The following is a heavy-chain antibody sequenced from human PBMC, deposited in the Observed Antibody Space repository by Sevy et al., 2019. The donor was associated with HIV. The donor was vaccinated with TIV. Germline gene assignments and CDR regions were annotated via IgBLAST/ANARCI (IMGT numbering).Heavy chain of an antibody. V-gene: IGHV1-2*02. CDR1: GYTFTGYY. D-gene: IGHD3-16*02. J-gene: IGHJ3*02. CDR3: ARYTYIWGSYRNPHAFDI. CDR2: INPNSGDT. Sequence: ASVKVSCKASGYTFTGYYIHWVRQAPGQGLEWMGWINPNSGDTSYAQMFQGRVTMTRDTSISTAYMDLSRLRSDDTAVYYCARYTYIWGSYRNPHAFDIWGQGTMVTVSS.